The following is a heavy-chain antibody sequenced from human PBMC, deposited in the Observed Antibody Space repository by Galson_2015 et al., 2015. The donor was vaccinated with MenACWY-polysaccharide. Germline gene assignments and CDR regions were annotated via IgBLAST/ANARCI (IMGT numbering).Heavy chain of an antibody. D-gene: IGHD4/OR15-4a*01. Sequence: SETLSLTCSVSGGSITSWCYSWIRQSAGTGLEWIGRVCSPGNTKYNPSFESRVTMSLDTSKNQISLHLMSLTAADTAVLFCATGAGDFDHWGQGTRVTVSS. CDR1: GGSITSWC. J-gene: IGHJ4*02. CDR3: ATGAGDFDH. V-gene: IGHV4-4*07. CDR2: VCSPGNT.